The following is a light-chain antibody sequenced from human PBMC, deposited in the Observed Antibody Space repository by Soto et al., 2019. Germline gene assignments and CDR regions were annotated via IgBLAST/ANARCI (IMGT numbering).Light chain of an antibody. CDR1: QNVGGS. Sequence: TQSPATLSVTPGERATLSCRASQNVGGSVAWYQQKPGQAPRLLIYRASTRATGIPARFSGSGSGTEFTLTISSLQSEDFAIYYCQQSRTLAQGTKVDIK. J-gene: IGKJ2*01. V-gene: IGKV3-15*01. CDR3: QQSRT. CDR2: RAS.